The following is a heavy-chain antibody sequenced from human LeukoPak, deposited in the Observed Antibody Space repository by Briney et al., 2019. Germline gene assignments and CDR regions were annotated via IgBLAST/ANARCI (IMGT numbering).Heavy chain of an antibody. Sequence: SVTVSCTASGGTFSSYAISWVRQAPGQGLEWMGGIIPIFGTANYAQKFQGRVTITADESTSTAYMELSSLRSEDTAVYYGARYGFRFGGLNNWCDPWGQGTLVTVSS. CDR2: IIPIFGTA. V-gene: IGHV1-69*13. D-gene: IGHD3-10*01. CDR1: GGTFSSYA. J-gene: IGHJ5*02. CDR3: ARYGFRFGGLNNWCDP.